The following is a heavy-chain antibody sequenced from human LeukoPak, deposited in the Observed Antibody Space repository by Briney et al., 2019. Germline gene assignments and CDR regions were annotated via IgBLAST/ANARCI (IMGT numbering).Heavy chain of an antibody. CDR2: TYYSSKWYN. D-gene: IGHD2-2*01. J-gene: IGHJ4*02. CDR3: ARLLGYCSSTSCYYYFDY. V-gene: IGHV6-1*01. Sequence: SQTLSPTCAISGDSVSSNSAAWNWIRQSPSRGLEWLGRTYYSSKWYNDYAVSVKSRITINPDTSKNQFSLQLNSVTPEDTAVYYCARLLGYCSSTSCYYYFDYWGQGTLVTVSS. CDR1: GDSVSSNSAA.